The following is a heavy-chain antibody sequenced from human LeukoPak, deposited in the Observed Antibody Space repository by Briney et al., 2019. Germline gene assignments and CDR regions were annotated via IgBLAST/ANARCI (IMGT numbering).Heavy chain of an antibody. CDR1: GGSIGSSSYY. Sequence: SETLSLTCTVSGGSIGSSSYYWGWIRQPPGKGLEWIGSIYYSGSTYYNPSLKSRVTISVDTSKNQFSLKLSSVTAADTAVYYCASPFLGYCSGGSCPKTYYYYGMDVWGQGTTVTVSS. J-gene: IGHJ6*02. CDR2: IYYSGST. V-gene: IGHV4-39*01. CDR3: ASPFLGYCSGGSCPKTYYYYGMDV. D-gene: IGHD2-15*01.